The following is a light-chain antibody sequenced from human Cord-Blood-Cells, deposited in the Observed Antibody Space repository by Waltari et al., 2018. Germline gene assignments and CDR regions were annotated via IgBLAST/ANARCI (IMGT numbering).Light chain of an antibody. V-gene: IGLV2-23*02. CDR3: CSYAGSSTFV. Sequence: QSALTQPASVSGSPGQSITISCPGTSSDVGSSNLVSWYHQHPGKAPKLMIYEVSKRPSGVSNRFSGSKSGNTASLTISGLQAEDEADYYCCSYAGSSTFVFGGGTKLTVL. CDR1: SSDVGSSNL. J-gene: IGLJ3*02. CDR2: EVS.